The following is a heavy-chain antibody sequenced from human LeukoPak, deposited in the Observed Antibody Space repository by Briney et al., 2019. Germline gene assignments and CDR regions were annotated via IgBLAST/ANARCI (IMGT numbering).Heavy chain of an antibody. V-gene: IGHV4-39*07. D-gene: IGHD2-8*01. J-gene: IGHJ4*02. CDR3: ARLSNGNPGDY. CDR2: MYYTGIT. Sequence: SETLFLTCTVSGASISNPSYHWGWIRQPPGKGLEWIGSMYYTGITYYNPSLKSRVTISLDTSKNQFSLKVNSVTAADTAVYYCARLSNGNPGDYWGQGTLVTVSS. CDR1: GASISNPSYH.